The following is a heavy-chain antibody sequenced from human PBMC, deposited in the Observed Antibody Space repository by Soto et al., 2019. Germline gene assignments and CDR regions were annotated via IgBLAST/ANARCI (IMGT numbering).Heavy chain of an antibody. CDR2: ISYDGSNK. J-gene: IGHJ4*02. V-gene: IGHV3-30*03. Sequence: PGGSLRLSCAASGFTFSSYGMHWVRQAPGKGLEWVAVISYDGSNKYYADSVKGRFTISRDNSKNTLYLQMNSLRAEDTAVYYCARDLADGGYYYYWGQGTLVTVSS. CDR3: ARDLADGGYYYY. CDR1: GFTFSSYG. D-gene: IGHD3-22*01.